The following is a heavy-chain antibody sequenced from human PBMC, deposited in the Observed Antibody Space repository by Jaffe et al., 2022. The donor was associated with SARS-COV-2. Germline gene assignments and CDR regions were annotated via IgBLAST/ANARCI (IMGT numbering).Heavy chain of an antibody. CDR2: ISYDGSDK. Sequence: QVQLVESGGGVVQPGRSQRLSCGASGFTFSSYGMHWVRQAPGKGLEWVAVISYDGSDKYYADSVKGRFTISRDNSKNTLYLQMNSLRAEDTAVYYCAKDRGCSGGSCPSLQYYYYNYGMDVWGQGTTVTVSS. D-gene: IGHD2-15*01. J-gene: IGHJ6*02. V-gene: IGHV3-30*18. CDR3: AKDRGCSGGSCPSLQYYYYNYGMDV. CDR1: GFTFSSYG.